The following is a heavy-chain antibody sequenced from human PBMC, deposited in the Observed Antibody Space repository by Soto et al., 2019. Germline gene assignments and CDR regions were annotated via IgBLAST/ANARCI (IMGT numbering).Heavy chain of an antibody. D-gene: IGHD6-13*01. Sequence: KSSETLSLTCAVYGGSFSGYYWSWIRQPPGKGLEWIGEINHSGSTNYNPSLKSRVTISVDTSKNQFSLKRSSATAADTAVYYCARRGYSSSWAPGYWGQGTLVTVSS. CDR3: ARRGYSSSWAPGY. J-gene: IGHJ4*02. CDR2: INHSGST. CDR1: GGSFSGYY. V-gene: IGHV4-34*01.